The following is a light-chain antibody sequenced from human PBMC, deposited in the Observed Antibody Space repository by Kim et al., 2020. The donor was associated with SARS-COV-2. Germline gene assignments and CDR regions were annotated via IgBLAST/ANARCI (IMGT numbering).Light chain of an antibody. CDR3: HQYASSPRT. CDR2: GAS. CDR1: QSVSSNL. V-gene: IGKV3-20*01. J-gene: IGKJ3*01. Sequence: SPGERATLDCRASQSVSSNLLAGYQKKAAQAPRLLIYGASTRATGIPDRFSGSGSGTDFTLTISRLEPEDFAVYYCHQYASSPRTFGPGTKVDIK.